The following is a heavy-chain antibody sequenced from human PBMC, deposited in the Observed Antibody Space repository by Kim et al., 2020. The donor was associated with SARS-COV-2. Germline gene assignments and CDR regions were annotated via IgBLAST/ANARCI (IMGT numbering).Heavy chain of an antibody. V-gene: IGHV5-51*01. J-gene: IGHJ3*02. CDR2: IYPGDSDT. CDR1: GYSFTSYW. Sequence: GESLKISCKGSGYSFTSYWIGWVRQMPGKGLEWMGIIYPGDSDTRYSPSFQGQVTISADKSISTAYLQWSSLKASDTAMYYCARLSDYDSSGYRAFDIWGQGTMVTVSS. CDR3: ARLSDYDSSGYRAFDI. D-gene: IGHD3-22*01.